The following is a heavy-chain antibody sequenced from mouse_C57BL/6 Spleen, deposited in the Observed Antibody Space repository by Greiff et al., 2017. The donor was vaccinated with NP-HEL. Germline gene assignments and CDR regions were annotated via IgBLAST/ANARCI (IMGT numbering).Heavy chain of an antibody. CDR1: GYAFTNYL. V-gene: IGHV1-54*01. J-gene: IGHJ2*01. D-gene: IGHD1-1*01. CDR2: INPGSGGT. Sequence: VQLQQSGAELVRPGTSVKVSCKASGYAFTNYLIEWVKQRPGQGLEWIGVINPGSGGTNYNEKFKGKATLTADKSSSTAYMHLSSLTSEDSACYFCARPSSSYGVFDYWGQGTTLTVSS. CDR3: ARPSSSYGVFDY.